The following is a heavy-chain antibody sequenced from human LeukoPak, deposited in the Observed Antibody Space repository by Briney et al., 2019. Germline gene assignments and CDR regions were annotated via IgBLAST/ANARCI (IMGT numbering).Heavy chain of an antibody. CDR3: AREEVRSFDN. CDR2: IKQDGSEK. D-gene: IGHD5-24*01. Sequence: GGSLRLSCAASGFTFSSYGMHWVRQAPGKGLEWVANIKQDGSEKYYMSSVRGRFTISRDNAKNSLYLQMNNVRAEDTAVYYCAREEVRSFDNWGQGTLVTVSS. V-gene: IGHV3-7*03. CDR1: GFTFSSYG. J-gene: IGHJ4*02.